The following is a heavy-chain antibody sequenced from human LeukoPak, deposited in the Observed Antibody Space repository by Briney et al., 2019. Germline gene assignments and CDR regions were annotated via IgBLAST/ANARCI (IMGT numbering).Heavy chain of an antibody. CDR3: ARVGNSEYSGGWET. CDR2: IIPILGIA. Sequence: SVKVSCKASGGTFSSYAISWVRQAPGQGLEWMGRIIPILGIANYAQKFQGRVTITADKSTSTAYMELSSLRSEDTAVYYCARVGNSEYSGGWETWGQGTLVTVSS. CDR1: GGTFSSYA. V-gene: IGHV1-69*04. D-gene: IGHD6-19*01. J-gene: IGHJ5*02.